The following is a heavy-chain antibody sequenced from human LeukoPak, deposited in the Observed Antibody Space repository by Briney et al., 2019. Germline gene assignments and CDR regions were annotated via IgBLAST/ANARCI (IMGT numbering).Heavy chain of an antibody. CDR1: GFSISNFW. CDR2: INTDASNT. J-gene: IGHJ4*02. D-gene: IGHD1-26*01. Sequence: PGGSLRLSCAASGFSISNFWMHWVRQAPGKGLVWVSRINTDASNTIYADSVKGRFTISRDNAKNTLYLQMNSLRAEDTAVYYCARDQSIAGPTTADYWGQGTLVTVSS. V-gene: IGHV3-74*01. CDR3: ARDQSIAGPTTADY.